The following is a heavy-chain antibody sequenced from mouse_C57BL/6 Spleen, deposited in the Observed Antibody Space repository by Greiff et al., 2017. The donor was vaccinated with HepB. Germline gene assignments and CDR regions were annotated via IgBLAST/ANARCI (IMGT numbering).Heavy chain of an antibody. J-gene: IGHJ1*03. Sequence: EVQGVESGGGLVKPGGSLKLSCAASGFTFSSYAMSWVRQTPEKRLEWVATISDGGSYTYYPDNVKGRFTISRDNANNNLYLQMSHLKSEDTAMYYGARYYYDSSYGYFDVWGTGTTVTVSS. V-gene: IGHV5-4*01. D-gene: IGHD1-1*01. CDR1: GFTFSSYA. CDR2: ISDGGSYT. CDR3: ARYYYDSSYGYFDV.